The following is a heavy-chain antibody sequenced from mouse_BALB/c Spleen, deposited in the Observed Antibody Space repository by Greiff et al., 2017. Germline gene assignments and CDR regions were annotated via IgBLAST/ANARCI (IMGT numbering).Heavy chain of an antibody. Sequence: EVKLVESGAELVRPGALVKLSCKASGFNIKDYYMHWVKQRPEQGLEWIGWIDPENGNTIYDPKFQGKASITADTSSNTAYLQLSSLTSEDTAVYYCALYGNYSDWYFDVWGAGTTVTVSS. CDR1: GFNIKDYY. D-gene: IGHD2-1*01. CDR2: IDPENGNT. V-gene: IGHV14-1*02. CDR3: ALYGNYSDWYFDV. J-gene: IGHJ1*01.